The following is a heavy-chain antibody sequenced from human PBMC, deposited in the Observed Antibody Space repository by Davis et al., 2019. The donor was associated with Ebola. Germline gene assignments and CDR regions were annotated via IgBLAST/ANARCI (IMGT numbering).Heavy chain of an antibody. J-gene: IGHJ6*02. Sequence: GESLKISCAASGLTFSSYWIHWVRQAPGKGLVWVSRINSDGSSTSYADSVKGRFTISRDNAKNTLYLQMNSLRAEDTAVYYCARGIRYSGYYYYGVDVWGQGTTVTVSS. D-gene: IGHD5-12*01. CDR3: ARGIRYSGYYYYGVDV. CDR1: GLTFSSYW. V-gene: IGHV3-74*01. CDR2: INSDGSST.